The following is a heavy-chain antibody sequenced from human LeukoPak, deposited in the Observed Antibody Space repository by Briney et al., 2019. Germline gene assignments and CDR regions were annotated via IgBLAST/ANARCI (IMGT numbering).Heavy chain of an antibody. D-gene: IGHD3-22*01. Sequence: PGGSLRLSCAASGFTFSDYYMSWIRQAPGKGLEWVSYISSSGSTTYYADSVKGRFTISRDNAKNSLYLQMNSLRAEDTAVYYCARELGYYYDSRFDYWGQGTLVTVFS. CDR3: ARELGYYYDSRFDY. CDR2: ISSSGSTT. V-gene: IGHV3-11*04. J-gene: IGHJ4*02. CDR1: GFTFSDYY.